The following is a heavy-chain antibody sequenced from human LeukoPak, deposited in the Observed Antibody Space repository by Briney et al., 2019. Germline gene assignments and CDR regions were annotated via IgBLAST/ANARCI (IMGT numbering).Heavy chain of an antibody. V-gene: IGHV3-11*01. CDR3: ARGHYGLDV. J-gene: IGHJ6*02. CDR1: GGSFSGYY. CDR2: ITPSGSTI. Sequence: LSLTCAVYGGSFSGYYWSWIRQAPGKGLEWVSYITPSGSTIYYADSVKGRFTISRDNAKNSLFLQMNSLRAEDTAVYYCARGHYGLDVWGQGTTVTVSS.